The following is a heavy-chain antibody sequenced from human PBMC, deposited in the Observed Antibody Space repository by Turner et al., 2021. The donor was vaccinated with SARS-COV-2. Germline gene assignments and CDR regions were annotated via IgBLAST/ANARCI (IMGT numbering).Heavy chain of an antibody. V-gene: IGHV1-69*01. Sequence: QVQLVQSGVEVKKPGSSVTVSCQAYGGTFSSYAISWVRQAPGQGLGWMGGIIPIFGTANNAQKVQGRGTITADESTRTANMELSSMRSEDTAVDDCARARGVDYYDSSGQRFDPWGQGTLVTVSS. CDR1: GGTFSSYA. J-gene: IGHJ5*02. CDR3: ARARGVDYYDSSGQRFDP. D-gene: IGHD3-22*01. CDR2: IIPIFGTA.